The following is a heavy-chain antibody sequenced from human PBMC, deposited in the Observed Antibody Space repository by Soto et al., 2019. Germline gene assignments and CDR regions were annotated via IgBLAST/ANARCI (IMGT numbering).Heavy chain of an antibody. V-gene: IGHV6-1*01. J-gene: IGHJ6*02. CDR1: GDSVSSNSAA. CDR2: TYYRSKWYN. Sequence: PSQTLSLTCAISGDSVSSNSAAWNWIRQSPSRGLEWLGRTYYRSKWYNDYAVSVKSRITINPDTSKNRFSLQLNSVTPEDTAVYYCAREPKKTTKTYYYDSSGYKSHYYYYGMDVWGQGTTVTVSS. CDR3: AREPKKTTKTYYYDSSGYKSHYYYYGMDV. D-gene: IGHD3-22*01.